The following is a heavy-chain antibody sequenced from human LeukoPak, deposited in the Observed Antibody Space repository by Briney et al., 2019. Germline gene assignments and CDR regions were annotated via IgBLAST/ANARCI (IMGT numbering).Heavy chain of an antibody. Sequence: PGGSPRLSCAASGFTFSNYVMSWVRQAPGKGLEWVSGISGSGGGTYYADSVKGRFTISRDNSQNTLYLQMNSLRAEDTAVYYCAKVGHSSGWFFDYWGQGTLVTVSS. CDR3: AKVGHSSGWFFDY. CDR1: GFTFSNYV. V-gene: IGHV3-23*01. CDR2: ISGSGGGT. J-gene: IGHJ4*02. D-gene: IGHD6-19*01.